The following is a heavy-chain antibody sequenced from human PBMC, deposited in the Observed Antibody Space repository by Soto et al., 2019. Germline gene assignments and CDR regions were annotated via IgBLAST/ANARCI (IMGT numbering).Heavy chain of an antibody. V-gene: IGHV3-49*03. CDR3: TRVPHQIGYNYYCYGMDV. Sequence: PGGSLRLSCTASGFTFGDYAMSWFRQAPGKGLEWVGFIRSKAYGGTTEYAASVKGRFTISRDDSKSIAYLQMNSLKTEDTAVYYCTRVPHQIGYNYYCYGMDVWGQGTTVTVSS. J-gene: IGHJ6*02. CDR1: GFTFGDYA. D-gene: IGHD3-22*01. CDR2: IRSKAYGGTT.